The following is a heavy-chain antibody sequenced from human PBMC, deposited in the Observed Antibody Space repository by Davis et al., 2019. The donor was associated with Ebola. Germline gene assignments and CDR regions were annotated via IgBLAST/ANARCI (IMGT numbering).Heavy chain of an antibody. CDR3: ARTRGYSGYGLFDY. Sequence: MPRGALRPPLPLLCGSFRGYSWSGVRPPPGKGLEWIGEINHSGSTNYNPSLKSRVTISVDTSKNQFSLKLSSVTAADTAVYYCARTRGYSGYGLFDYWGQGTLVTVSS. D-gene: IGHD5-12*01. CDR1: CGSFRGYS. CDR2: INHSGST. J-gene: IGHJ4*02. V-gene: IGHV4-34*01.